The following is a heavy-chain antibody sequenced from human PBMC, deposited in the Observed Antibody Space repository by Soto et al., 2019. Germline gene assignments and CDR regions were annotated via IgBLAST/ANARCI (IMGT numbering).Heavy chain of an antibody. CDR2: ISGSGGST. D-gene: IGHD3-9*01. CDR3: VKEAYYYDILTGYYYWFDP. J-gene: IGHJ5*02. Sequence: GGSLRLSCAASGFTFSSYAMSWVRQAPGKGLEWVSAISGSGGSTYYADSVKGRFTISRDNSKNTLYLQMSSLRAEDTAVYYCVKEAYYYDILTGYYYWFDPWGQGTLVTVPS. CDR1: GFTFSSYA. V-gene: IGHV3-23*01.